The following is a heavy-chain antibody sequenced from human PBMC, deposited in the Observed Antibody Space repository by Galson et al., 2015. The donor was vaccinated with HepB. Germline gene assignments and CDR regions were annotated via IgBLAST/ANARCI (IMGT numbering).Heavy chain of an antibody. J-gene: IGHJ6*02. CDR3: ARAYTKYCSGGSCYSDYGMDV. V-gene: IGHV6-1*01. D-gene: IGHD2-15*01. Sequence: CAISGDSVSSNSAAWNWIRQSPSRGLEWLGRTYYRSKWYNDYAVSVKSRITINPDTSKNQFSLQLNSVTPADTAVYYCARAYTKYCSGGSCYSDYGMDVWGQGTTVTVSS. CDR2: TYYRSKWYN. CDR1: GDSVSSNSAA.